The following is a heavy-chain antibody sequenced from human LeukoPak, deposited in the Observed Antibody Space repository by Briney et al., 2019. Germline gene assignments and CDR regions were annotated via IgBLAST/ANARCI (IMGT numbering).Heavy chain of an antibody. CDR1: GFRLGSYI. V-gene: IGHV3-48*02. Sequence: GGSLRLSCGASGFRLGSYIMDWVRQAPGKGLEWVSHINSGSYTIYYADSVKGRFTISRDNAGNSLYLQMNSLRDEDTAVYYCARVLLERPGIDSFDMWGQGTMVTVSS. CDR2: INSGSYTI. D-gene: IGHD1-1*01. J-gene: IGHJ3*02. CDR3: ARVLLERPGIDSFDM.